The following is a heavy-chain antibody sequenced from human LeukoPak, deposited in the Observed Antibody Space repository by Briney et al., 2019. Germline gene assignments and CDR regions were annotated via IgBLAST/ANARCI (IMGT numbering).Heavy chain of an antibody. J-gene: IGHJ3*02. CDR2: IKSKTDGGTT. CDR1: GFTFSNAW. V-gene: IGHV3-15*01. D-gene: IGHD2-2*01. CDR3: TTDPLPAAILDAFDI. Sequence: GGSLRLSCVASGFTFSNAWMSWVRQAPGKGLEWVGRIKSKTDGGTTDYAAPVKGRFTISRDDSKNTLYLQMNSLKTEDTAVYYCTTDPLPAAILDAFDIWGQGTMVTVSS.